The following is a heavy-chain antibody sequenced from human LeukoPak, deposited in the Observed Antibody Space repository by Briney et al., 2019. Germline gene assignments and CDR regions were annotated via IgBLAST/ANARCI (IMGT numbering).Heavy chain of an antibody. D-gene: IGHD1-26*01. CDR1: GYTFSSYG. Sequence: ASVKVSCKASGYTFSSYGTIWVGQAPGQGREGLGWISAYNSNTHYAQKLQGRVTMTTDTSTSTAYMEVRSLRSDATAVYYCAREVGRGFDSWGQGTLVTVSS. V-gene: IGHV1-18*01. CDR3: AREVGRGFDS. J-gene: IGHJ5*01. CDR2: ISAYNSNT.